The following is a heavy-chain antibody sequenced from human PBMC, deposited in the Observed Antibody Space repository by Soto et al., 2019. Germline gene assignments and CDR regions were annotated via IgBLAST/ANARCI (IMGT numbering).Heavy chain of an antibody. V-gene: IGHV3-48*03. D-gene: IGHD1-26*01. CDR1: GFTFSSYE. Sequence: GGSLRLSCAASGFTFSSYEMNWVRQAPGKGLEWVSYISSSGSTIYYADSVKGRFTISRDNAKNSLYLQMNSLRAEDTAVYYCARAIRSYYAFDIWGQGTMVTVSS. CDR2: ISSSGSTI. CDR3: ARAIRSYYAFDI. J-gene: IGHJ3*02.